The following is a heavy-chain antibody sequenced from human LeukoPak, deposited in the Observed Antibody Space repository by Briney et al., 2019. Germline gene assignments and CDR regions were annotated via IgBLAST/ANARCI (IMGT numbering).Heavy chain of an antibody. CDR3: ATARGGAFDI. Sequence: SETLSLTCAVYGGSFSGYYWSWIHQPPGKGLEWIGEINHSGSTNYNPSLKSRVTISVDTSKNQFSLKLSSVTAADTAVYYCATARGGAFDIWGQGTMVTVSS. D-gene: IGHD3-16*01. J-gene: IGHJ3*02. V-gene: IGHV4-34*01. CDR2: INHSGST. CDR1: GGSFSGYY.